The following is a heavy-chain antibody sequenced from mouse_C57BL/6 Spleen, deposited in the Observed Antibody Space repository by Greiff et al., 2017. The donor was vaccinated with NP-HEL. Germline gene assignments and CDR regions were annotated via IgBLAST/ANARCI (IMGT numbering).Heavy chain of an antibody. J-gene: IGHJ2*01. CDR1: GFNIKDDY. D-gene: IGHD1-1*01. V-gene: IGHV14-4*01. Sequence: EVQLQQSGAELVRPGASVKLSCTASGFNIKDDYMHWVKQRPEQGLEWIGWIDPENGDTEYASKFQGKATITADTSSNTAYLQLSSLTSEDTAVYYCTTTTTVVATGGYWGQGTTLTVSS. CDR3: TTTTTVVATGGY. CDR2: IDPENGDT.